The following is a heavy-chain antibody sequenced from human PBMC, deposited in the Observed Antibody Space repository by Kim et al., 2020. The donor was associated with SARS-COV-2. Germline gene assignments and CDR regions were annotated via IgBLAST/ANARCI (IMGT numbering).Heavy chain of an antibody. CDR2: IGTAGDT. D-gene: IGHD3-10*01. Sequence: GGSLRLSCAASGFTFSSYDMHWVRQATGKGLEWVSAIGTAGDTYYPGSVKGRFTISRENAKNYLYLQMNSLRAGDTAVYYCARGLYGSGSYYFDYWGQGTLGTVA. J-gene: IGHJ4*02. CDR3: ARGLYGSGSYYFDY. V-gene: IGHV3-13*04. CDR1: GFTFSSYD.